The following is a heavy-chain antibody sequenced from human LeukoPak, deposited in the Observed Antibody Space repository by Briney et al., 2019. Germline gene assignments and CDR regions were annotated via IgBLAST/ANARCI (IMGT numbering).Heavy chain of an antibody. D-gene: IGHD3-9*01. CDR2: ISPIFGTA. CDR1: GGTFSSYA. Sequence: ASVKVSCKASGGTFSSYAISWVRQAPGQGLEWMGRISPIFGTANYAQKFQGRVTITTDESTSTAYMELSSLRSEDTAVYYCAREVAYYDILTGYHYMGSYIDYWGQGTLVTVSS. V-gene: IGHV1-69*05. CDR3: AREVAYYDILTGYHYMGSYIDY. J-gene: IGHJ4*02.